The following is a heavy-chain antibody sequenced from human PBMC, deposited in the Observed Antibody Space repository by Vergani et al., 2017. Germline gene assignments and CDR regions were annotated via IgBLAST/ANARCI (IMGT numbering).Heavy chain of an antibody. V-gene: IGHV3-23*04. CDR3: AKGGLTEFDY. J-gene: IGHJ4*02. D-gene: IGHD3-9*01. Sequence: EVQLVQSGAEVKKPGESLKISCKGSGFTFSSYAMGWVRQAPGKGLEWVSAISGSGGSTYYADSVKGRFTISRDNSKNTLYLQMNSLRAEDTAVYYCAKGGLTEFDYWGQGTLVTVSS. CDR2: ISGSGGST. CDR1: GFTFSSYA.